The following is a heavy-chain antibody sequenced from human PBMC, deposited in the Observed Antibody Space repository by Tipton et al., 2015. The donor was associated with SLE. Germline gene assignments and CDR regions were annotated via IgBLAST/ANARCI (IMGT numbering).Heavy chain of an antibody. V-gene: IGHV4-31*03. CDR1: GGSISSGGYY. CDR2: IYYSGST. CDR3: ARVLGEPDWYFDL. D-gene: IGHD3-10*01. J-gene: IGHJ2*01. Sequence: TLSLTCTVSGGSISSGGYYWSWIRQHPGKGLEWIGYIYYSGSTYYNPSLKSRVTISVDTSKNQFSLKLSSVTAAGTAVYYCARVLGEPDWYFDLWGRGALVTVAS.